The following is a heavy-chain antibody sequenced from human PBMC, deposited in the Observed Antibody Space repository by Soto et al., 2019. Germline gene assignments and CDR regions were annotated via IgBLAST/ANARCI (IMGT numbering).Heavy chain of an antibody. D-gene: IGHD5-12*01. CDR1: GFTFSRYG. CDR2: ITVDNADT. V-gene: IGHV1-18*01. J-gene: IGHJ6*02. CDR3: ARDLAWICAGNGCYCNEYNYGMAV. Sequence: QVQLVQSGAEVKKPGASVKVSCKASGFTFSRYGFSWVRQAPGQGLEWIGWITVDNADTVHTQRVTKNLQGRVALPKDTSKSAAVLEFMGRRCEDGAVYNLARDLAWICAGNGCYCNEYNYGMAVWGQGATDTVS.